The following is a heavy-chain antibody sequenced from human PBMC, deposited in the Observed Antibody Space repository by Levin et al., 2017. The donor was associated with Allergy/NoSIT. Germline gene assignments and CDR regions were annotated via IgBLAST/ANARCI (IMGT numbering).Heavy chain of an antibody. CDR3: ARHDPRWYYYGMDV. CDR2: IYYSGST. J-gene: IGHJ6*02. D-gene: IGHD4-23*01. CDR1: GGSISSSSYY. Sequence: GSLRLSCTVSGGSISSSSYYWGWIRQPPGKGLEWIGSIYYSGSTYYNPSLKSRVTISVDTSKNQFSLKLSSVTAADTAVYYCARHDPRWYYYGMDVWGQGTTVTVSS. V-gene: IGHV4-39*01.